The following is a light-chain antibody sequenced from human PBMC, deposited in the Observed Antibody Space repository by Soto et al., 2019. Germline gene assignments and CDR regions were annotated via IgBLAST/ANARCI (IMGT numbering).Light chain of an antibody. J-gene: IGLJ3*02. CDR1: SSNIGSNT. CDR2: SNN. CDR3: AACDDSLNGGV. V-gene: IGLV1-44*01. Sequence: QSVLTQPPSASGTPGQRVTISCSGRSSNIGSNTVNWYQQLPGTAPKLLNYSNNQRPSGVPDRVSGSKSGTSASLGISGLQSEDEADYYCAACDDSLNGGVFGEGTEATVL.